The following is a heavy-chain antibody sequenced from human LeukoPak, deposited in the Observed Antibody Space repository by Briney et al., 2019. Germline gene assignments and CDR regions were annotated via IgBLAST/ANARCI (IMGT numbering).Heavy chain of an antibody. CDR2: ISSSSSYI. CDR1: GFTFSIYS. J-gene: IGHJ6*02. D-gene: IGHD3-3*01. CDR3: ARDYDFWSGPTFQEYYGMDV. V-gene: IGHV3-21*01. Sequence: GGSLRLSCAASGFTFSIYSMNWVRQAPGKGLEWVSSISSSSSYIHYTDSVKGRFTISRDNAKNSLYLQMNSLRAEDTAVYYCARDYDFWSGPTFQEYYGMDVWGQGTTVTVSS.